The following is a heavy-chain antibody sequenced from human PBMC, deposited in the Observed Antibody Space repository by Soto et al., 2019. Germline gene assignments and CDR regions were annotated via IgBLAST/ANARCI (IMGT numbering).Heavy chain of an antibody. V-gene: IGHV4-34*01. Sequence: PSETLSLTCAVYGGSFSVDYWSWIRQPPGKGLEWIGEIKHSGSTNYNPSLKSRVTISVDTSKNQFSLKLSSVTAADTAVYSCARGWSIAASRYAMDVWGQGTTVTVSS. D-gene: IGHD6-6*01. CDR1: GGSFSVDY. J-gene: IGHJ6*02. CDR3: ARGWSIAASRYAMDV. CDR2: IKHSGST.